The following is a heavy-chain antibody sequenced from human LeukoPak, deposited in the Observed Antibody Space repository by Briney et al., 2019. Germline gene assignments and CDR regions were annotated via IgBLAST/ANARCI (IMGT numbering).Heavy chain of an antibody. D-gene: IGHD3-22*01. J-gene: IGHJ4*02. V-gene: IGHV4-39*01. Sequence: SETLSLTCTVSGASISSTSYYWGWIRQPPGKGLEWIGSTYYRGTTYYNPSLKSRVTISVDTSKNQFSLKLSSLTAADTAVYYCARRDDSSGYHKIFDYWGPGTLVTVSS. CDR3: ARRDDSSGYHKIFDY. CDR1: GASISSTSYY. CDR2: TYYRGTT.